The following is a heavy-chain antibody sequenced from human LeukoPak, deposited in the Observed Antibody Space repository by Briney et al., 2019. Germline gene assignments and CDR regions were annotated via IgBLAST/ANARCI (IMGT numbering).Heavy chain of an antibody. J-gene: IGHJ4*02. V-gene: IGHV3-74*01. CDR1: GFTFDDYG. CDR3: ARDLRMVRRVYFDY. Sequence: TGGSLRLSCAASGFTFDDYGMSWVRQAPGKGLVWVSRINSDGINTSYADSVKGRFTISRDSAKNTLNLQMNSLRAEDTAVYYCARDLRMVRRVYFDYWGQGTLVTVSS. CDR2: INSDGINT. D-gene: IGHD3-10*01.